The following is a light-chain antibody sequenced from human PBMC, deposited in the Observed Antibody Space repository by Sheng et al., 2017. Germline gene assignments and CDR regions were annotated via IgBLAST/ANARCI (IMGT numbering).Light chain of an antibody. Sequence: EIVMTQSPATLSVSPGEGATLSCRASQSISSNLAWYQQKPGQAPRLLIFGASTRATDIPDRFSGTGSGTDFTLTISRLEPEDFAVYYCQQYGSFPQTFGQGTKLQIK. J-gene: IGKJ2*01. CDR3: QQYGSFPQT. CDR2: GAS. CDR1: QSISSN. V-gene: IGKV3D-15*01.